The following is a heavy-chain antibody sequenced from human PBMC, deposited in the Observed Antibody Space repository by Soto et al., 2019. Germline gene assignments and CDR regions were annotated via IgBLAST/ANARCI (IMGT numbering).Heavy chain of an antibody. CDR3: ARDDCSGGSCFNSDYYYGMDV. CDR2: IIPIFGTA. V-gene: IGHV1-69*01. CDR1: GGTFSSYA. Sequence: QVLLVQSGAGVKKPGSSVKVSCKASGGTFSSYAISWVRQAPGQGREWMGGIIPIFGTANYVQKFQGRVTIPADESTSTAYMEVSSLRSEDTAVYYCARDDCSGGSCFNSDYYYGMDVWGQGTTVTVSS. D-gene: IGHD2-15*01. J-gene: IGHJ6*02.